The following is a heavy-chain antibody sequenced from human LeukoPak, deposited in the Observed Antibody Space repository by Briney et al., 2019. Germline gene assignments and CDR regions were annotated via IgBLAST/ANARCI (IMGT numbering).Heavy chain of an antibody. D-gene: IGHD3-22*01. CDR3: ARDETSTGYPVGMDV. V-gene: IGHV3-21*01. CDR2: ISFTSSYI. J-gene: IGHJ6*02. CDR1: GFTFSDYS. Sequence: GGSLRLSCAASGFTFSDYSMDWVRQAPGRGLEWVSSISFTSSYIYYADSVKGRFTISRDNAKNSLYLQMNSLRAEDTAVYYCARDETSTGYPVGMDVWGQGTTVTVSS.